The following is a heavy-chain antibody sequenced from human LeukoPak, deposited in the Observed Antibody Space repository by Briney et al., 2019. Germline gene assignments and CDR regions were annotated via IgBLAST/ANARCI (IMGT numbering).Heavy chain of an antibody. V-gene: IGHV3-53*05. J-gene: IGHJ4*02. Sequence: GGSLRLSCAASGFTVSSNYMSWVRQAPGKGLEWVSVIYSGGSTYYADSVKGRFTISRDNSKNTLYPQMNSLRAEDTAVYYCARGGSQYYFDYWGQGTLVTVSS. D-gene: IGHD1-26*01. CDR2: IYSGGST. CDR3: ARGGSQYYFDY. CDR1: GFTVSSNY.